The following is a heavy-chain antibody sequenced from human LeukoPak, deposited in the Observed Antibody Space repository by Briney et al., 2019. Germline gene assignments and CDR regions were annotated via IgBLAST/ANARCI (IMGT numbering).Heavy chain of an antibody. V-gene: IGHV3-23*01. CDR2: ISGSGGST. J-gene: IGHJ5*02. Sequence: GGSLRLSCAASGFTFSSYAMSWVRQAPGKGLEWVSAISGSGGSTYYADSVKGRFTISRDNSKNTLYLQMNSLRAEDTAVYYCAKRPYYYGSGTDGWFDPWSQGTLVTVSS. CDR3: AKRPYYYGSGTDGWFDP. D-gene: IGHD3-10*01. CDR1: GFTFSSYA.